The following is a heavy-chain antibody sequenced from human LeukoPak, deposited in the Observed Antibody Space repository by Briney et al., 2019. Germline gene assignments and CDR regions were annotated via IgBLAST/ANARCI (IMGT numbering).Heavy chain of an antibody. CDR1: GFPFSSYW. CDR2: INSDGSAT. J-gene: IGHJ4*02. CDR3: ARPRSTIFGVVQFDY. D-gene: IGHD3-3*01. Sequence: GGSLRLSCAASGFPFSSYWMHWVRQVPGKGLLWVSRINSDGSATIYADSVRGRFTISRDNAKNSLYLQMNSLRAEDTAVYYCARPRSTIFGVVQFDYWGQGTLVTVSS. V-gene: IGHV3-74*01.